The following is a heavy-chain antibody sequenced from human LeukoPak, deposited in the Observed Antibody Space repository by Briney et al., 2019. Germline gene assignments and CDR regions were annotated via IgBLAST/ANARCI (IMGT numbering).Heavy chain of an antibody. CDR2: IYSGGST. Sequence: GGSLRLSCASSGFTVSSNYMSWVREAPGKGLEWVSVIYSGGSTYYADSVKGRFTISRDNSKNTLYLQMNSLRAEDTAVYYCAKEAYSSGWHLWGQGTLVTVSS. CDR3: AKEAYSSGWHL. J-gene: IGHJ4*02. D-gene: IGHD6-19*01. V-gene: IGHV3-66*01. CDR1: GFTVSSNY.